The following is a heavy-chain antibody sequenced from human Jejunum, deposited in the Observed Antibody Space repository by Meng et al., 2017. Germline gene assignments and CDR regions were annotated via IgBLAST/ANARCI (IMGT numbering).Heavy chain of an antibody. CDR1: GGSMSGDH. V-gene: IGHV4-59*01. Sequence: VQLQDAGQGRGKPCVSLSSHCTVPGGSMSGDHWSWSRQPPGKGMEWIGYIYSSGSTNYNPSLKSRVTISVDTSKNQFSLKLSSVTAADTAVYYCARDGFSIGHHFDYWGQGTLVTVSS. CDR2: IYSSGST. D-gene: IGHD2-15*01. J-gene: IGHJ4*02. CDR3: ARDGFSIGHHFDY.